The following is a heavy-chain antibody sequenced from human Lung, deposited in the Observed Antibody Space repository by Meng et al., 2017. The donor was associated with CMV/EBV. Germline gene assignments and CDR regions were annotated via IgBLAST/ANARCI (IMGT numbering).Heavy chain of an antibody. Sequence: QLQGSCPGLVKPSGTLSLTCAGSGGSISISAWWSWVRQPPGKGLEWIGEIYHSGGTNYNPSLRGRVTISLDKSKNQFSLTLRSVTAADTAVYYCARDPYATGWAGWGQGTLVTVSS. V-gene: IGHV4-4*02. CDR2: IYHSGGT. D-gene: IGHD6-19*01. J-gene: IGHJ4*02. CDR1: GGSISISAW. CDR3: ARDPYATGWAG.